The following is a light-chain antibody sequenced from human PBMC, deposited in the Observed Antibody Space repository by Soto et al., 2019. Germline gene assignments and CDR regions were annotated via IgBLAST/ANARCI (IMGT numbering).Light chain of an antibody. CDR3: QQANSFPFT. Sequence: DMQMTQSTSSVSASLGDRVTITCRASQDIHTWLAWYQQKPGQAPKLLIYGASHLQSWVPSRFSGSGSGTDFTLTISSLQSEDFATYYCQQANSFPFTFGPGTKVDVK. V-gene: IGKV1-12*01. J-gene: IGKJ3*01. CDR1: QDIHTW. CDR2: GAS.